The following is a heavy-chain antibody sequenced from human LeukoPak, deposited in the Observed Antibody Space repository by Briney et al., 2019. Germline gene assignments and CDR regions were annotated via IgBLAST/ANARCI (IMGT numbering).Heavy chain of an antibody. Sequence: SETLSLTCTVSGGSVSSGSDYWSWIRQPPGKGLEWIGYIYNSGSTNHNPSLKSRITTSVDMSKNQFALKLRSVTAADTAIYYCARGPWGNQFDYWGQGTLVTVSS. CDR2: IYNSGST. CDR1: GGSVSSGSDY. J-gene: IGHJ4*02. D-gene: IGHD3-16*01. CDR3: ARGPWGNQFDY. V-gene: IGHV4-61*01.